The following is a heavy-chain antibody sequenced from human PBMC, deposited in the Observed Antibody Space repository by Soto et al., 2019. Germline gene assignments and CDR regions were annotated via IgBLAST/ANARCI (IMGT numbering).Heavy chain of an antibody. D-gene: IGHD2-2*01. J-gene: IGHJ5*02. CDR3: ARVDDIVVVPAARPHWFDP. CDR2: IIPILGIA. CDR1: GGTFSSYT. Sequence: SVKVSCKASGGTFSSYTISWVRQAPGQGLEWMGRIIPILGIANYAQKFQGRVTITADKSTSTAYMELSSLRSEDTAVYYCARVDDIVVVPAARPHWFDPWGKGTLVTV. V-gene: IGHV1-69*02.